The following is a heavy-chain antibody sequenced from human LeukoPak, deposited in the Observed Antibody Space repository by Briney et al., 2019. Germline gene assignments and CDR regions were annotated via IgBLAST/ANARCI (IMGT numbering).Heavy chain of an antibody. CDR1: GFTFSDYY. D-gene: IGHD1-26*01. Sequence: GGSLRLSCAVSGFTFSDYYMSWIRQAPGKGLEWVSYISGSGNTVYYADSVRGRFTVSRDNAKNSLYLQMNSLRAYDTAVFYCAGGSGSYRNDYWGQGTLVTVSS. V-gene: IGHV3-11*04. CDR2: ISGSGNTV. J-gene: IGHJ4*02. CDR3: AGGSGSYRNDY.